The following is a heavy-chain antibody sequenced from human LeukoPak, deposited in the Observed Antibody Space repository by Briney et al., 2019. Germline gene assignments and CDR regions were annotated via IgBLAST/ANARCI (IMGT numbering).Heavy chain of an antibody. CDR1: GFSVSTNY. CDR3: ARRQDDSSLGY. D-gene: IGHD3-9*01. CDR2: IYSSGST. J-gene: IGHJ4*02. Sequence: GGPLRLSCAASGFSVSTNYMSWGGQAPGKGLEWGSVIYSSGSTDYADFVKGRFTISRDHSENKVYLQMNSLRADDTAVYYCARRQDDSSLGYWGQGTLVTVSS. V-gene: IGHV3-53*01.